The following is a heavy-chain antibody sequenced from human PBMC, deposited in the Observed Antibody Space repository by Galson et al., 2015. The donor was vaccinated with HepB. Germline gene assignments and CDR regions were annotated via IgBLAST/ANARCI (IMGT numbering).Heavy chain of an antibody. D-gene: IGHD1-1*01. J-gene: IGHJ4*02. Sequence: SVKVSCKASGGTFSNYAISWVRQAPGQGLEWMGRIIPILDSTNYAQNFQGRVTITADKPTNTAYMELSSLRSEDTAVYYCARVLGRREGPFDYWGPGTLVTVSS. V-gene: IGHV1-69*04. CDR1: GGTFSNYA. CDR3: ARVLGRREGPFDY. CDR2: IIPILDST.